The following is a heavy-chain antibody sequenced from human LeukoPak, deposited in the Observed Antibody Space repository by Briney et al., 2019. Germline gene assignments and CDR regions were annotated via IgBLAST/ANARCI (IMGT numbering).Heavy chain of an antibody. J-gene: IGHJ2*01. CDR2: IYSGDSDA. Sequence: GESLKISCKGSGYSFSMYWIGWVRQMPGKSLEWMGIIYSGDSDARYSPSFRGQVTMSADKSINTAYLQWDSLKASDTAMYYCARRTDWYFDIWGRGTLVIVSS. CDR3: ARRTDWYFDI. CDR1: GYSFSMYW. V-gene: IGHV5-51*01.